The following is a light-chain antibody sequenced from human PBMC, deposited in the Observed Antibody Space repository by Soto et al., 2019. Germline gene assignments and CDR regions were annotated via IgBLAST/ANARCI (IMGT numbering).Light chain of an antibody. Sequence: EFVLTQSPGTLSLYPGERATLSCRASQSLANSFIAWYQQKPGQAPRLLIYETSNRATGIPDRFSGSGSGTDFTLNIARLEPEDSAVYYCLQHSGTSPKTFGQGTKVDIK. CDR1: QSLANSF. CDR3: LQHSGTSPKT. V-gene: IGKV3-20*01. J-gene: IGKJ1*01. CDR2: ETS.